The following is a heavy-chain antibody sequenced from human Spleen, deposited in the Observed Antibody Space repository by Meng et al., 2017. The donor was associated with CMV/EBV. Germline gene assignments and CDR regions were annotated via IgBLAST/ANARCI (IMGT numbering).Heavy chain of an antibody. CDR2: ISSSGSTI. CDR1: GFTFSSYE. Sequence: GGSLRLSCAASGFTFSSYEMNWVRQAPGKGLEWVSYISSSGSTIYYADSVKGRFTISRDNAKNSLYLQMNSLRAEDTAVYYCASVYGGNSYYFDFWGQGTLVTVSS. D-gene: IGHD4-23*01. V-gene: IGHV3-48*03. CDR3: ASVYGGNSYYFDF. J-gene: IGHJ4*02.